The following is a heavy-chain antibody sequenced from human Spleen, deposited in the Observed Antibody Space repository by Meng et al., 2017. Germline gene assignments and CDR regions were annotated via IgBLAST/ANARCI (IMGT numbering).Heavy chain of an antibody. Sequence: QVHLQQWGAGLLKPSETLSLTCAVYGGSLSNYYSTWIRQPPGKGLEWIGEIDHSGSTNYNPSLKSRVTISVDTSKNQFSLRLTSLTAADTAVYYCARGGAYGDFKYSYWGQGTLVTVSS. CDR1: GGSLSNYY. D-gene: IGHD4-17*01. CDR2: IDHSGST. J-gene: IGHJ4*02. V-gene: IGHV4-34*01. CDR3: ARGGAYGDFKYSY.